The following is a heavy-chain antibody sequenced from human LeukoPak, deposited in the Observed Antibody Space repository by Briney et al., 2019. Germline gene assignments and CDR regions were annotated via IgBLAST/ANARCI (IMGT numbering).Heavy chain of an antibody. CDR2: IKRDGSEK. Sequence: GGSLRLSCAASGFTFSNYWMSWVRQAPGKGLEWVANIKRDGSEKYYVDSVGGRFTISRDNAESSLYLQMNSLRVEDTAVYYCARDYQGHFEYWGQGTLVTVSS. V-gene: IGHV3-7*05. J-gene: IGHJ4*02. CDR1: GFTFSNYW. CDR3: ARDYQGHFEY. D-gene: IGHD2-2*01.